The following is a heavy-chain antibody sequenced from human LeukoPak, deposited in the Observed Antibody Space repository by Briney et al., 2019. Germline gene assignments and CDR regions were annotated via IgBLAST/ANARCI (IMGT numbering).Heavy chain of an antibody. Sequence: ASVKVSCKASGGTFSSYAISWVRQAPGQGLEWMGRIIPILGIANYAQKFQGRVTITADKSTSTAYMELSSLRSEDTAVYYCARAGYYDSERVGTGGGYYYGMDVWGQGTTVTVSS. V-gene: IGHV1-69*04. D-gene: IGHD3-22*01. CDR1: GGTFSSYA. CDR2: IIPILGIA. CDR3: ARAGYYDSERVGTGGGYYYGMDV. J-gene: IGHJ6*02.